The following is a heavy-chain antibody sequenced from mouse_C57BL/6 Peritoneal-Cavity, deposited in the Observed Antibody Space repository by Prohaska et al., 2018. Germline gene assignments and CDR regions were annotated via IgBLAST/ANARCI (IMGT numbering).Heavy chain of an antibody. CDR3: ANQAYFDY. J-gene: IGHJ2*01. D-gene: IGHD3-2*02. CDR1: GYTFTSYR. Sequence: SVKMSCKATGYTFTSYRITWVKVRPGQGLEWIGDIYPGSGSTNYNEKFKSKATLTVDTSSSTAYMQLSSLTSEDSAVYYCANQAYFDYWGQGTTLTVSS. CDR2: IYPGSGST. V-gene: IGHV1-55*01.